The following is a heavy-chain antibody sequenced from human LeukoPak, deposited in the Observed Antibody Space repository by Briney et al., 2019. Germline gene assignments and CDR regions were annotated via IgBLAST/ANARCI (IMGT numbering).Heavy chain of an antibody. D-gene: IGHD2-8*02. CDR3: AKDPIWWNYFDY. V-gene: IGHV3-30*18. J-gene: IGHJ4*02. Sequence: GGSLRLSCAASGFTFSRHGMHWVRQAPGKGLEWVAVISYDGSNKHYADSVKGRFTISRDNSKKTLYLQMNSLRAEDTAVYYCAKDPIWWNYFDYWGQGTLVTVSS. CDR1: GFTFSRHG. CDR2: ISYDGSNK.